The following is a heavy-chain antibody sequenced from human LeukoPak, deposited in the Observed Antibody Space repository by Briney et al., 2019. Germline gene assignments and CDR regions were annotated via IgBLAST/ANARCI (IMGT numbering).Heavy chain of an antibody. CDR2: IDHSGST. V-gene: IGHV4-34*01. D-gene: IGHD3-3*01. J-gene: IGHJ6*04. Sequence: PSETLSLTCAVYGGSFSGYHWSWIRQPPGKGLEWIGEIDHSGSTNYNPSLKSRVTILVDTSKNQLSLKLNSVTAADTAVCYCARATSYYGRVGTYYSGMDVWGKGTTVTVSS. CDR3: ARATSYYGRVGTYYSGMDV. CDR1: GGSFSGYH.